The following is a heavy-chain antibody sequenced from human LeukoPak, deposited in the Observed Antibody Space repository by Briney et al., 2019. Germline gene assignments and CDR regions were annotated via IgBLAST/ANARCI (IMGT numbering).Heavy chain of an antibody. D-gene: IGHD3-10*01. J-gene: IGHJ6*04. CDR3: ARGLVREFRYGIYYYAMDV. V-gene: IGHV1-69*01. Sequence: ASVTVSCKASGDTFSSYAISWVRQAPGQGLEWMGGVIPIFGATNYAQKFQGRVTITADESTNTAYMEMSSLRSEDTAVYYCARGLVREFRYGIYYYAMDVWGKGTTVTVSS. CDR1: GDTFSSYA. CDR2: VIPIFGAT.